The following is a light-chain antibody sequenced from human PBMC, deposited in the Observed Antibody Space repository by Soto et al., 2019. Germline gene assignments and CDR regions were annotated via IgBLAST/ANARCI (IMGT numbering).Light chain of an antibody. Sequence: DIQMTQSPSTLSASVGDRVTITCRASQSISRWLVWYQQKPGKAPKLLIYDASSLQSGVPSRFSGSGSGTEFTLTISSLQPDDFATYYCQQYSTYWTFGQGTKVEIK. V-gene: IGKV1-5*01. CDR1: QSISRW. CDR2: DAS. J-gene: IGKJ1*01. CDR3: QQYSTYWT.